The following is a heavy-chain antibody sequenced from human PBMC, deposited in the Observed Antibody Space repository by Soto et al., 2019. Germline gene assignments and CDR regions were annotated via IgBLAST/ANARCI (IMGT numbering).Heavy chain of an antibody. CDR2: IIPIFGTA. Sequence: VASVKVSCKASGGTFSSYAISWVRQAPGQGLEWMGGIIPIFGTANYAQKFQGRVTITADESTSTAYMELSSLRSEDTAVYYCARATRSYCSGGSCYQGDYWGQGTLVTVSS. CDR1: GGTFSSYA. V-gene: IGHV1-69*13. D-gene: IGHD2-15*01. J-gene: IGHJ4*02. CDR3: ARATRSYCSGGSCYQGDY.